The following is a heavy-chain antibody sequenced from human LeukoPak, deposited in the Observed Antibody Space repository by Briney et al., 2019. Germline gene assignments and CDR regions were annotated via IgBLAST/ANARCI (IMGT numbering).Heavy chain of an antibody. CDR3: ARDPLSQGWFDP. CDR1: GGSIGSYY. V-gene: IGHV4-59*01. Sequence: PSETLSLTCTVSGGSIGSYYWSWLRQPPGKGLEWIGYIYYSGSTNCNPSPKSRVAILVDTSKNQFSLKLSSVTAADTAVYYCARDPLSQGWFDPWGQGTLVTVSS. D-gene: IGHD3-3*02. J-gene: IGHJ5*02. CDR2: IYYSGST.